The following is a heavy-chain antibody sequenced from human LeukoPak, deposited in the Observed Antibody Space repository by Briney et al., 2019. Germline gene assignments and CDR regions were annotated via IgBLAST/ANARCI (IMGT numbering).Heavy chain of an antibody. CDR2: INPSGGST. V-gene: IGHV1-46*01. J-gene: IGHJ3*02. CDR1: GYTFTSYY. Sequence: ASVKVSCKASGYTFTSYYMHWVRRAPGQGLEWMGIINPSGGSTSYAQKSQGRVTMTRDMSTSTDYMELSSLRSEDTAVYYCARDISSLAFDIWGQGTMVTVSS. D-gene: IGHD3-3*02. CDR3: ARDISSLAFDI.